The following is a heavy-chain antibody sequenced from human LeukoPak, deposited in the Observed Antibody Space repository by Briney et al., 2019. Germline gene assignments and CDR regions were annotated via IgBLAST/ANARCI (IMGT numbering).Heavy chain of an antibody. CDR1: GDSISNGNW. V-gene: IGHV4-4*02. CDR3: ARLCSGGSCSSYFDY. Sequence: SGTLSLTCAVSGDSISNGNWWSWVRQPPGKGLEWIGEIYHSGSTSYNPSLKSRVTISVDKSKNQFSLNLSSVTAADTAVYYCARLCSGGSCSSYFDYWGQGTLVTVSS. D-gene: IGHD2-15*01. J-gene: IGHJ4*02. CDR2: IYHSGST.